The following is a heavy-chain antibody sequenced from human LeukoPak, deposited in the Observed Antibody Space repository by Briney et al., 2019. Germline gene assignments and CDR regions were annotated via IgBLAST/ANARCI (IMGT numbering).Heavy chain of an antibody. CDR1: GGSISSGGYS. J-gene: IGHJ4*02. Sequence: SETLSLTCAVSGGSISSGGYSWSWIRQPPGXXXEWIGYIYHSGSTYYNPSLKSRVTISVDRSKNQFSLKLSSVTAADTAVYYCASSYSSSSFDYWGQGTLVTVSS. V-gene: IGHV4-30-2*01. D-gene: IGHD6-6*01. CDR3: ASSYSSSSFDY. CDR2: IYHSGST.